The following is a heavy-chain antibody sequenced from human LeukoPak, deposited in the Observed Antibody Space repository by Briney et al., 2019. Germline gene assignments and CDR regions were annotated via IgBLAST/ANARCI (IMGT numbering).Heavy chain of an antibody. CDR3: ARRSYGGNASGAFDI. V-gene: IGHV4-39*01. CDR2: IYYSGST. J-gene: IGHJ3*02. D-gene: IGHD4-23*01. Sequence: SETLSLTCTVSGGSISSSSYYWGWIRQPPGKGLEWIVSIYYSGSTYYNPSLKSRVTISVDTSKNQFSLKLSSVTAADAAVYYCARRSYGGNASGAFDIWGQGTMVTVSS. CDR1: GGSISSSSYY.